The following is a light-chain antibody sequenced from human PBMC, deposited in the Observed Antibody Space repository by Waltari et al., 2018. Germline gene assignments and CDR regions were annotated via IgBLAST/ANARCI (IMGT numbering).Light chain of an antibody. CDR2: DVS. J-gene: IGLJ2*01. CDR3: SSYISSSTLEL. Sequence: QSALTHPASVSGSPGQSITISCTGTSSDVGGYNYVSWYQQHPGKAPKLMIFDVSNRPSGVSTRFSGSKSGNTASLTISGLQAEDEADYYCSSYISSSTLELFGGGTSLTVL. CDR1: SSDVGGYNY. V-gene: IGLV2-14*03.